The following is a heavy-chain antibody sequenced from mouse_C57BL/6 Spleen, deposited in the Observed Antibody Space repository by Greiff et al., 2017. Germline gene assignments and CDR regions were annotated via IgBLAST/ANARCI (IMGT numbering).Heavy chain of an antibody. CDR2: IHPNSGST. J-gene: IGHJ4*01. CDR3: AIIGGSSYVNYAMDY. CDR1: GYTFTSYW. V-gene: IGHV1-64*01. D-gene: IGHD1-1*01. Sequence: QVQLQQPGAELVKPGASVKLSCKASGYTFTSYWMHWVKQRPGQGLEWIGMIHPNSGSTNYNEKFKSKATLTVDKSSSTAYMQLSSLTSEDSAFYYCAIIGGSSYVNYAMDYWGQGTSVTVSS.